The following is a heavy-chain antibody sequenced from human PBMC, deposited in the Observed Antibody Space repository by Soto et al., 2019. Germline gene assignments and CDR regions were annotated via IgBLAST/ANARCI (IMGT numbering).Heavy chain of an antibody. J-gene: IGHJ4*02. D-gene: IGHD1-26*01. CDR2: IYYSGST. V-gene: IGHV4-39*01. CDR3: ARGGGSYSDY. Sequence: QLQLQESGPGLVKPSETLSLTCTVSGGSISSSSYYWDWIRQPPGKGLEWIGSIYYSGSTYYNPSLKSRVTISVDTSKNQFSLKLSSVTAADTAVYYCARGGGSYSDYWGQGTLVTVSS. CDR1: GGSISSSSYY.